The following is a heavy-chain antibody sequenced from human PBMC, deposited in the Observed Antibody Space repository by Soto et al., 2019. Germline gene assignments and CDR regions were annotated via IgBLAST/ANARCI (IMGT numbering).Heavy chain of an antibody. J-gene: IGHJ4*02. CDR2: THHTGST. D-gene: IGHD3-22*01. V-gene: IGHV4-59*01. CDR1: GGFISSYY. Sequence: QVQLQESGPGLVKPSETLSLTCTVSGGFISSYYWSWIRQSPGKGLEWIGYTHHTGSTNYNPSLKSRVTMSLDTSRNQFSLKLYSVTAADTAVYYCARSIDSSGYYFSNCWGQGTLVTVSS. CDR3: ARSIDSSGYYFSNC.